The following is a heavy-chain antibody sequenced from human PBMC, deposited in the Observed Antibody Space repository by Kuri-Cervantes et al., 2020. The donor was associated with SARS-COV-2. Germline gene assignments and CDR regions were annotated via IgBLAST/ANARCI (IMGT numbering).Heavy chain of an antibody. CDR2: ISSSSSYI. V-gene: IGHV3-21*01. D-gene: IGHD3-16*01. CDR1: GFTSSSYS. J-gene: IGHJ3*02. CDR3: ARVADTLVSYGTDAFDI. Sequence: GESLKISCAASGFTSSSYSMNWVRQAPGKGLEWVSSISSSSSYIYYADSVKGRFTISRDNAKNSLYLQMNSLRAEDTAVYYCARVADTLVSYGTDAFDIWGQGTMVTVSS.